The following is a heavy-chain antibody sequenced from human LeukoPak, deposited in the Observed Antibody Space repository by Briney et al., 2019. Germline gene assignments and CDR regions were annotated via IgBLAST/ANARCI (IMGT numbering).Heavy chain of an antibody. D-gene: IGHD3-16*02. Sequence: ASVKVSCKASGYTFTSYGISWVRQAPGQGLEWVGWISAYNGNTNYAQKLQGRVTTTTDTSTSTAYMELRSLRSDDTAVYYCARFEDRVITFGGVIAPNWFDPWGQGTLVTVSS. V-gene: IGHV1-18*01. CDR3: ARFEDRVITFGGVIAPNWFDP. CDR1: GYTFTSYG. CDR2: ISAYNGNT. J-gene: IGHJ5*02.